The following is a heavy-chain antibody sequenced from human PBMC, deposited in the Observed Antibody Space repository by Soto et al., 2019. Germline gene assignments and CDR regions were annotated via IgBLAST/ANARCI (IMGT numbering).Heavy chain of an antibody. CDR2: IYHSGST. V-gene: IGHV4-30-2*05. J-gene: IGHJ4*02. D-gene: IGHD7-27*01. CDR1: GASISSGGYS. Sequence: ASETLSLTCTVSGASISSGGYSWSWIRQPPGKGLEWIGYIYHSGSTYYNPSLKSRVTISVDTSNNQFSLKLSSVSAADTAVYYCARGPSGDKVDYWGQGTLVTVSS. CDR3: ARGPSGDKVDY.